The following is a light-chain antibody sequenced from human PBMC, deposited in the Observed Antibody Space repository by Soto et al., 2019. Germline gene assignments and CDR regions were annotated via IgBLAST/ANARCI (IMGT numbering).Light chain of an antibody. CDR2: DNN. CDR3: GTWDSSLSAGGV. V-gene: IGLV1-51*01. CDR1: SSNIGNNY. Sequence: QSVLTQPPTVSADLGQKVTISCSGSSSNIGNNYVSWYQQLPGTAPKLLIYDNNKRPSGIPDRFSGSKSGTSATLGITGLQTGDEADYYCGTWDSSLSAGGVFGTGTKVTVL. J-gene: IGLJ1*01.